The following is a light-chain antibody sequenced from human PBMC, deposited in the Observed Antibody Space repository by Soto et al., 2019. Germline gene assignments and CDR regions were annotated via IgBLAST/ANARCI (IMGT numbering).Light chain of an antibody. V-gene: IGKV1-39*01. CDR1: QSISKY. CDR3: QQSYSAPPT. CDR2: TSS. Sequence: DIQMTKSPPSLSASVGDRVTITCRASQSISKYLDWYQQKPGKAPKLLIYTSSNLQSGVPSSFSGSGSGTDFTLTISSLQPEDFAIYYCQQSYSAPPTFGQGTKVDIK. J-gene: IGKJ1*01.